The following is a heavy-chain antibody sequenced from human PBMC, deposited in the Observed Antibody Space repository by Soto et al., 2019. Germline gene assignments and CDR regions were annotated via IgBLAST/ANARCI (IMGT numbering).Heavy chain of an antibody. Sequence: PGGSLRLSCAASGFTFRNYGMNWVRQAPGKGLEWVSYIGIGSSTTYYADSVKGRFTISRDNAKNSLYLQMNSLRAEDMAVYYCAKEKISTSCCNWFDPWGQGTLVTVSS. V-gene: IGHV3-48*04. CDR3: AKEKISTSCCNWFDP. CDR2: IGIGSSTT. CDR1: GFTFRNYG. D-gene: IGHD2-2*01. J-gene: IGHJ5*02.